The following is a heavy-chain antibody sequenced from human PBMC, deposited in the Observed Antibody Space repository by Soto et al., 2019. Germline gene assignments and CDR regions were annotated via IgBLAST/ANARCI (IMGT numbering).Heavy chain of an antibody. D-gene: IGHD3-9*01. CDR3: ARGDFDLPRGHDSYYYYYMDV. V-gene: IGHV1-8*01. J-gene: IGHJ6*03. Sequence: ASVKVSCKASGYTFTSYDINWVRQATGQGLEWMGWMNPNSGNTGYAQKFQGRVTMTRNTSISTAYMELSSLRSEDTAVYYCARGDFDLPRGHDSYYYYYMDVWGKGTTVTVSS. CDR1: GYTFTSYD. CDR2: MNPNSGNT.